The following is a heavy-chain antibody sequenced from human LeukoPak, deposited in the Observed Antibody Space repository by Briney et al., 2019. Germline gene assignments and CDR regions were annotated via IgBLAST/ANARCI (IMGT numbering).Heavy chain of an antibody. D-gene: IGHD6-19*01. Sequence: GASVKVSCKASGYSFTDYYMHWVRQAPGQGLEWMGWINPHSGGTNYAQNFQGRVTMTRDTSITTAYMEVRRLRSDDTAVYYCARARWNSDWYGLFDYCGQGTLVTVSS. J-gene: IGHJ4*02. CDR1: GYSFTDYY. CDR3: ARARWNSDWYGLFDY. V-gene: IGHV1-2*02. CDR2: INPHSGGT.